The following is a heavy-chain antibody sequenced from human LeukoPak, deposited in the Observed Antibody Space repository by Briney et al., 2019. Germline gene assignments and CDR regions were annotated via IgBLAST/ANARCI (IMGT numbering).Heavy chain of an antibody. CDR1: GFTFSSCW. Sequence: GGSLRLSCAASGFTFSSCWMSWVRQAPGKGLEWVANIKQDGNNKYYSDSVKGRFTISRDNSKNTLFLQMNSLRAEDTAVYYCAKDKSMVRELDYWGQGTLVTVSS. CDR3: AKDKSMVRELDY. J-gene: IGHJ4*02. V-gene: IGHV3-7*01. CDR2: IKQDGNNK. D-gene: IGHD3-10*01.